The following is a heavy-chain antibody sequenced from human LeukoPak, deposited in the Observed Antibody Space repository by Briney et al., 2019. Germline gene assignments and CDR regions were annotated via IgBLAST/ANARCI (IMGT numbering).Heavy chain of an antibody. V-gene: IGHV3-23*01. Sequence: GGSLRLSCAASGFTFSTYAMSWVRQAPGKGLEWVSGISGSGGSTYYADSVKGRFTISRDNSKSTLYLQMNSLRAEDTAVYYCAREHGSGSYFPGGPAEVYGMDVWGQGTTVTVSS. D-gene: IGHD3-10*01. CDR2: ISGSGGST. CDR1: GFTFSTYA. J-gene: IGHJ6*02. CDR3: AREHGSGSYFPGGPAEVYGMDV.